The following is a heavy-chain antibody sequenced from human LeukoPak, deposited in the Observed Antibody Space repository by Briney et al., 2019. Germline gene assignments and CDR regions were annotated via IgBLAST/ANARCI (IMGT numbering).Heavy chain of an antibody. V-gene: IGHV3-30-3*01. CDR3: AKDRVASTWPKDAFDI. D-gene: IGHD6-13*01. Sequence: GGSLRLSCAASGFTFSSYAMHWVRQAPGKGLEWVAVISYDGSNKYYADSVKGRFTISRDNSKTTLYLQMNSLRAEDTAVYYCAKDRVASTWPKDAFDIWGQGTMVTVSS. CDR1: GFTFSSYA. CDR2: ISYDGSNK. J-gene: IGHJ3*02.